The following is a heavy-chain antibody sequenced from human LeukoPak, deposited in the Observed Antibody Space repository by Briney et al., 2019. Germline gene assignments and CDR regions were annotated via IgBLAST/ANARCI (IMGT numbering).Heavy chain of an antibody. D-gene: IGHD2-2*01. CDR3: ARVQTRGDIVVVPAAPNDY. CDR1: GYTFTNYG. J-gene: IGHJ4*02. V-gene: IGHV1-18*01. Sequence: GASVKVSCKASGYTFTNYGISWVRQAPGQGLEWMGWISAYNGNTNYAQKLQGRVTMTTDTSTSTAYMELRSLRSDDTAVYYCARVQTRGDIVVVPAAPNDYWGQGTLVTASS. CDR2: ISAYNGNT.